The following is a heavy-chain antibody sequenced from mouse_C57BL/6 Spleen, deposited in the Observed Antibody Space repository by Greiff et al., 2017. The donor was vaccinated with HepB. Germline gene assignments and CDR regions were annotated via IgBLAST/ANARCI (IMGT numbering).Heavy chain of an antibody. CDR3: ARHDYDAFDY. D-gene: IGHD2-4*01. J-gene: IGHJ2*01. Sequence: QVQLQQPGAELVMPGASVKLSCKASGYTFTSYWMHWVKQRPGQGLEWIGEIDPSDSYTNYNQKFKGKSTLTVDKSSSTAYMQLSSLTSEDSAVYYCARHDYDAFDYWGQGTTLTVSS. CDR1: GYTFTSYW. CDR2: IDPSDSYT. V-gene: IGHV1-69*01.